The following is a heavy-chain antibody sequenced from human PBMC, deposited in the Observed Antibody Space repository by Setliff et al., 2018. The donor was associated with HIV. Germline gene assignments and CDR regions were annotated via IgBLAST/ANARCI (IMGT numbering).Heavy chain of an antibody. CDR2: IYSSGST. CDR3: ARVFPPIRGAPFGTPPGAFDI. J-gene: IGHJ3*02. V-gene: IGHV4-4*07. Sequence: SETLSLTCSVSGGSMSTYYWSWIRQPAGKGLEWIGRIYSSGSTIYNPPLRSRVTMSVDTSKSQLSLKLTSVTAADTAVYYCARVFPPIRGAPFGTPPGAFDIWGQGTMVTVSS. D-gene: IGHD2-15*01. CDR1: GGSMSTYY.